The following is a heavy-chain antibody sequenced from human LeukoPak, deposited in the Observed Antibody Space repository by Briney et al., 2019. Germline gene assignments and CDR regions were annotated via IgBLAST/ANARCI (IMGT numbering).Heavy chain of an antibody. CDR1: GLSFSNYW. V-gene: IGHV3-74*01. J-gene: IGHJ4*02. D-gene: IGHD5-18*01. CDR2: TNLHGTTV. Sequence: GGSLRLSCAVSGLSFSNYWMHWVRQAPGKGLVWVARTNLHGTTVDYADSVKGRFTISRDNAKNTLFLQMNSLRAEDTAVYYCASGYTYVRLGDHWGQGALVTVSS. CDR3: ASGYTYVRLGDH.